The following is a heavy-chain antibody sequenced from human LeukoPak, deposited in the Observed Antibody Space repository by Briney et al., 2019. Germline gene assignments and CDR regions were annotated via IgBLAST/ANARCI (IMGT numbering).Heavy chain of an antibody. D-gene: IGHD6-19*01. Sequence: SETLSLTCTVSGGSISSYYWSWIRQSAGKGLEWIGYIYYSGSTNYNPSLKSRVTISVDTSKNQFSLKLSSVTAADTAVYYCAREVIAVAGTHYYYYMDVWGKGTTVTISS. J-gene: IGHJ6*03. CDR2: IYYSGST. V-gene: IGHV4-59*01. CDR1: GGSISSYY. CDR3: AREVIAVAGTHYYYYMDV.